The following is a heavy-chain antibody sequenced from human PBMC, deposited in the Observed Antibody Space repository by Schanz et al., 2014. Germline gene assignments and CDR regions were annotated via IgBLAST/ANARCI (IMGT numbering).Heavy chain of an antibody. V-gene: IGHV1-2*06. Sequence: QVQLVQSGAEVKKAGASVKVSCKVSGYTLSKLSIHWVRQAPGKGLMWMGRISPKSGSRNYAQKFQGGVTMARDTSISTASMDLSRLVYGDTAVYYCARDIQYHYDTSGPVGAFDIWGQGTVVTVSS. CDR1: GYTLSKLS. J-gene: IGHJ3*02. CDR2: ISPKSGSR. D-gene: IGHD3-22*01. CDR3: ARDIQYHYDTSGPVGAFDI.